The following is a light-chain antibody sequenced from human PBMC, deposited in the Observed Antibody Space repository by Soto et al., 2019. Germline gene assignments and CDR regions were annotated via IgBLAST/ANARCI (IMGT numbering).Light chain of an antibody. Sequence: EIVLTQSPATLSLSPGERATLSCRASQIVTSYLAWYQHKPGQAPRLLIHDASSRATGIPARFSGSGSGTHFTLTISSLEPEDFAVYYCQQRSDWPPSLTFGGGTKV. J-gene: IGKJ4*01. V-gene: IGKV3-11*01. CDR3: QQRSDWPPSLT. CDR1: QIVTSY. CDR2: DAS.